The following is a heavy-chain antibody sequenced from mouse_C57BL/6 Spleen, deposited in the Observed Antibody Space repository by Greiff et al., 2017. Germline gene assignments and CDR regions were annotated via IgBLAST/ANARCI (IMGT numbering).Heavy chain of an antibody. Sequence: VQLQQSGPELVKPGASVKISCKASGYAFSSSWMNWVKQRPGKGLEWIGRIYPGDGDTNYNGKFKGKATLTADKSSSTAYMQLSSLTSEDSAVYFCVNWDVSFDYWGQGTTLTVSS. CDR2: IYPGDGDT. J-gene: IGHJ2*01. V-gene: IGHV1-82*01. D-gene: IGHD4-1*01. CDR1: GYAFSSSW. CDR3: VNWDVSFDY.